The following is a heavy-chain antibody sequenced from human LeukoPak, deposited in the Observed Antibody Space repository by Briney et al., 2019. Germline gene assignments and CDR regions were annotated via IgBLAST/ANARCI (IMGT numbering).Heavy chain of an antibody. V-gene: IGHV3-72*01. CDR3: AKVAGTYYYYMDV. J-gene: IGHJ6*03. CDR1: GFTFSDHY. Sequence: GGSLRLSCAASGFTFSDHYMDWVRQAPGKGLEWVGRIRNKANSYTTEYAASVKGRFTISRDDSKNSLYLQMNSLRAEDTAVYYCAKVAGTYYYYMDVWGKGTTVTVSS. CDR2: IRNKANSYTT.